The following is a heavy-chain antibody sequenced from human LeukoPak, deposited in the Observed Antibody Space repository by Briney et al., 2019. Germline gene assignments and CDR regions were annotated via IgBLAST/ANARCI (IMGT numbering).Heavy chain of an antibody. J-gene: IGHJ4*02. D-gene: IGHD4-23*01. CDR2: INPNSGGT. CDR3: ARGYGGNSVEIYFDN. V-gene: IGHV1-2*02. Sequence: ASVKVSCKASGYTFTGCYMHWVRQAPGQGPEWMGWINPNSGGTNYAQKFQGRVTMTRDTSISTAYMELSRLRSDDTAVYYCARGYGGNSVEIYFDNWGQGTLATVSS. CDR1: GYTFTGCY.